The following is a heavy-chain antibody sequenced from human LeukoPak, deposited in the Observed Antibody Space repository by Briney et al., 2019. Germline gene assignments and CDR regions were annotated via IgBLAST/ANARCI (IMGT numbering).Heavy chain of an antibody. CDR2: INPSGGST. J-gene: IGHJ4*02. V-gene: IGHV1-46*03. CDR1: GYTFTSYY. D-gene: IGHD5-18*01. Sequence: ASVKVSCKASGYTFTSYYTHWVRQAPAQGLEWMGIINPSGGSTSYAQKFQGRVTMTRDTSTSTVYMELSSLRSEDTAVYECAREVLWLRCWVYWGQGTLVTASS. CDR3: AREVLWLRCWVY.